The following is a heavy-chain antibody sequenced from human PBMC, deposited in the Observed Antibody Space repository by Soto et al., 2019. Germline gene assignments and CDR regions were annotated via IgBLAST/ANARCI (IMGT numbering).Heavy chain of an antibody. Sequence: ETLSLTCTVSGDSVRNQYWSWIRRPPGGGLEWIGYIYRSGSTKYNPSLKSRLTISVDTSKNQFSLKLSSVTAADTAVYYCARTLDYGHMDVWGKGTTVTVSS. CDR1: GDSVRNQY. J-gene: IGHJ6*03. CDR2: IYRSGST. V-gene: IGHV4-4*09. D-gene: IGHD3-16*01. CDR3: ARTLDYGHMDV.